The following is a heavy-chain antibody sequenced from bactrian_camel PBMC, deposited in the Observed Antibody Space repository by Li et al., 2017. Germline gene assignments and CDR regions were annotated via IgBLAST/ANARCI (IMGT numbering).Heavy chain of an antibody. V-gene: IGHV3S53*01. D-gene: IGHD2*01. CDR1: GNSNT. Sequence: HVQLVESGGGSVQAGGSLRLSCVVSGNSNTLGWFRQAPGTEREGVAAIDSNGSITYADSVKGRFTISKDNAKNTLYLQMRNLEPEDTAMYYCGADSRPGCSGGYWEYDNWGQGTQVTVS. CDR3: GADSRPGCSGGYWEYDN. J-gene: IGHJ4*01. CDR2: IDSNGSI.